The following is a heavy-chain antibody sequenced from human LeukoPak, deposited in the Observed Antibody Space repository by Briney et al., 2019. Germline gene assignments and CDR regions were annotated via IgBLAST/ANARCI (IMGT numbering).Heavy chain of an antibody. CDR1: GFTFRNLA. CDR2: ITNNADAK. D-gene: IGHD3-3*01. CDR3: AKDFWSGNYQSGGLDV. Sequence: GGSLRLSCAASGFTFRNLAMSWVRQAPGKGLEWVPHITNNADAKYYADSVKGRFTVSSDNSNNILYLQLDSLRAEDAAVYYCAKDFWSGNYQSGGLDVWAQGSTVTVSS. J-gene: IGHJ6*02. V-gene: IGHV3-23*01.